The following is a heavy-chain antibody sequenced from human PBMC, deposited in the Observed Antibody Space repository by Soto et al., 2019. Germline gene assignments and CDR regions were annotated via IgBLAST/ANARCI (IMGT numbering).Heavy chain of an antibody. CDR3: AREGGYCSGGSCSAGDFDY. CDR2: IIPIFGTA. J-gene: IGHJ4*02. CDR1: GGTFSSYA. D-gene: IGHD2-15*01. V-gene: IGHV1-69*12. Sequence: QVQLVQSGAEVKKPGSSVKVSCKASGGTFSSYAISWVRQAPGQGLEWMGGIIPIFGTANYAQKFQGRVRITADESPSTAYMELSSLRSEDTAVYYCAREGGYCSGGSCSAGDFDYWGQGTLVTVSS.